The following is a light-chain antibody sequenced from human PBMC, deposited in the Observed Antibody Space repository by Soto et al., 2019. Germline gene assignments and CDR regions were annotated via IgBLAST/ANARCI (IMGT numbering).Light chain of an antibody. J-gene: IGKJ1*01. CDR3: QHYNSYSEA. V-gene: IGKV1-5*03. CDR2: KAS. CDR1: QTISSW. Sequence: DIQMTQSPSTLSGSVGDRVTITCRASQTISSWLAWYQQKPWKAPKLLIYKASTLKSGVPSRFSGSGSWTEFTLTISSLQPDEFATYYCQHYNSYSEAFGQVTTVEL.